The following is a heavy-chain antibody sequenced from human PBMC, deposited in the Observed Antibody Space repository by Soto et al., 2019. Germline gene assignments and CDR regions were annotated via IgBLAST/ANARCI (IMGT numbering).Heavy chain of an antibody. CDR3: ARDYRGYTYGYAFDI. Sequence: PSETLSLTCTVSGGSVSSGSHYWSWIRQPPGKGLEWIGYIYYSGTTNYNPSVKSRVTISLDTSKNQFSLKLSSVTAADTAVYYCARDYRGYTYGYAFDIWGQGTMVTVSS. J-gene: IGHJ3*02. D-gene: IGHD5-18*01. V-gene: IGHV4-61*01. CDR2: IYYSGTT. CDR1: GGSVSSGSHY.